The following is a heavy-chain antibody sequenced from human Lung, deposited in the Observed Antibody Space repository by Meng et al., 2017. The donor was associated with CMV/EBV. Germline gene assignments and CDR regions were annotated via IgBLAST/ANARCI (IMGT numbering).Heavy chain of an antibody. CDR2: ISSSSSYI. CDR1: GFTFSTYR. V-gene: IGHV3-21*01. J-gene: IGHJ4*01. CDR3: ARVLGYCSSTSCANDY. D-gene: IGHD2-2*01. Sequence: GESLKISCAASGFTFSTYRMNWVRQAPGKGLGWVSSISSSSSYIYYADSVKGRFTISRDNAKNSLYLQMNSLRAEDTAVYYCARVLGYCSSTSCANDYW.